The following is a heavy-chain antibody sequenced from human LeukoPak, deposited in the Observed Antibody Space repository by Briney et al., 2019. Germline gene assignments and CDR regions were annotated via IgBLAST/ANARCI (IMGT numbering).Heavy chain of an antibody. CDR2: INPNSGGT. V-gene: IGHV1-2*02. CDR1: GYTFTDYY. CDR3: ARDSSDYFQPFDY. Sequence: GASVKVSCKDSGYTFTDYYILWLRRAPGQGLQWMGWINPNSGGTNYAQNFQGRVTMTRDTSISTAYMELRRLRSDDTAVYFCARDSSDYFQPFDYWGQGTLVTVSS. J-gene: IGHJ4*02. D-gene: IGHD3-22*01.